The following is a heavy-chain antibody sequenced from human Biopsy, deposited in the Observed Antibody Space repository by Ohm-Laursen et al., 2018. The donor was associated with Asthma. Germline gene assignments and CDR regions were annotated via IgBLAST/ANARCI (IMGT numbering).Heavy chain of an antibody. CDR3: ARTYYDFLTGQVKDVFGA. J-gene: IGHJ3*01. V-gene: IGHV1-3*04. CDR2: VNTGNGDT. D-gene: IGHD3-9*01. CDR1: GYNFISFA. Sequence: EASVKVSCKASGYNFISFAIHWVRQAPGQRPEWMGWVNTGNGDTKYSQKFQGRVTITRDTSASTAYMELRSLRSEDTATYYCARTYYDFLTGQVKDVFGAWGQGTMVTVSS.